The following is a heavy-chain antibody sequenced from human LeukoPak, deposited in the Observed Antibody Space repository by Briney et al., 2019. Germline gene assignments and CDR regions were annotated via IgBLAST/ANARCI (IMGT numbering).Heavy chain of an antibody. Sequence: SETLSLTCTVSGGSISSYYWSWIRQPAGKGLEWIGRIYTSGSTNYSPSLKSRVTISVDKSKNQFSLKLSSVTAADTAVYYCATQQLVPSPFDYWGQGTLVTVSS. J-gene: IGHJ4*02. CDR3: ATQQLVPSPFDY. CDR1: GGSISSYY. CDR2: IYTSGST. D-gene: IGHD6-13*01. V-gene: IGHV4-4*07.